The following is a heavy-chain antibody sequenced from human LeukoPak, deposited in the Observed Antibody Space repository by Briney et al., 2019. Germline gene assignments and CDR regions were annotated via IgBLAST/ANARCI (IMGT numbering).Heavy chain of an antibody. V-gene: IGHV3-23*01. CDR1: GFTFSSYA. Sequence: GGSLRLSCAASGFTFSSYAMSWVRQAPGKGLEWVSAISGSGGSTYYADSVKGRFTISRDNSKNTLYLQMNSLRAEDTAVYYCAKRGGETYYYDSSGYYYYDYWGQGTLVTVSS. CDR2: ISGSGGST. D-gene: IGHD3-22*01. CDR3: AKRGGETYYYDSSGYYYYDY. J-gene: IGHJ4*02.